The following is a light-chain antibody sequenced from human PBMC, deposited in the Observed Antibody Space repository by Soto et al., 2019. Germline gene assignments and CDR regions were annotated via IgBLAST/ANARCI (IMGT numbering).Light chain of an antibody. Sequence: QSVLTQPPSVSGAPGQRVTISCTGSSSNIGAGYDVHWYQQLPGTAPKLLIYGNSNRPSGAPERFSGSKSGTSASLAITGLQAEDEADYYCQSYDSSLSGSVFGGGTKVTVL. CDR2: GNS. CDR3: QSYDSSLSGSV. J-gene: IGLJ3*02. CDR1: SSNIGAGYD. V-gene: IGLV1-40*01.